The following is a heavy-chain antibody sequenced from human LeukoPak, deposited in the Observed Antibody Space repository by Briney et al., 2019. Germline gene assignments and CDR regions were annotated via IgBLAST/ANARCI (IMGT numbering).Heavy chain of an antibody. CDR1: GFTFSSYS. CDR3: AKAEGSGSYFPYGMDV. CDR2: ISSSSSYI. D-gene: IGHD3-10*01. Sequence: GGSLRLSCAASGFTFSSYSMNWVRQAPGKGLEWVSSISSSSSYIYYADSVKGRFTISRDNAKNSLYLRMNSLRAEDTALYYCAKAEGSGSYFPYGMDVWGQGTTVTVSS. J-gene: IGHJ6*02. V-gene: IGHV3-21*04.